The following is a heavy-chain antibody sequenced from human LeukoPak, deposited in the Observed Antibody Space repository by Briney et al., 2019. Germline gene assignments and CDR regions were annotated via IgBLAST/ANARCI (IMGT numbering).Heavy chain of an antibody. D-gene: IGHD3-9*01. J-gene: IGHJ6*02. CDR3: ARGLTIKRYDILTGYYFPDRGGYYYGMDV. V-gene: IGHV1-8*02. Sequence: ASVKVSCKASGYTFTSYYMHWVRQAPGQGLEWMGWMNPNSGNTGYAQKFQGRVTMTRNTSISTAYMELSSLRSEDTAVYYCARGLTIKRYDILTGYYFPDRGGYYYGMDVWGQGTTVTVSS. CDR1: GYTFTSYY. CDR2: MNPNSGNT.